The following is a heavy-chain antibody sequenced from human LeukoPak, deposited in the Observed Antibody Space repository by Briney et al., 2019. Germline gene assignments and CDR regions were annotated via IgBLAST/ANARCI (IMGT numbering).Heavy chain of an antibody. CDR3: ARSPGIAVAVQAGLYYFDY. CDR1: GYSISSGYY. J-gene: IGHJ4*02. CDR2: IHHSGST. Sequence: SETLSLTCAVSGYSISSGYYWGWIRQPSGKGLEWIGSIHHSGSTYYNPSLKSRVTISVDTSKNQFSLKPSSVTAADTAVYYCARSPGIAVAVQAGLYYFDYWGQGTLVTVSS. D-gene: IGHD6-19*01. V-gene: IGHV4-38-2*01.